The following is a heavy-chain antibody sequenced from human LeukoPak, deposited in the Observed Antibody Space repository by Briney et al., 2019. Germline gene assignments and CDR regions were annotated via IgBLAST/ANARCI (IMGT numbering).Heavy chain of an antibody. J-gene: IGHJ4*02. V-gene: IGHV4-31*03. Sequence: SETLSLTCTVSGGSFNSGAYYWSWSRQFPGKGLEWIGQIFFTGRTDYNPSLKSRLAISIDTSRDQFSLELSSVSAADTATYYCARDRASGMDYWGQGILVTVSS. CDR1: GGSFNSGAYY. CDR3: ARDRASGMDY. D-gene: IGHD3-10*01. CDR2: IFFTGRT.